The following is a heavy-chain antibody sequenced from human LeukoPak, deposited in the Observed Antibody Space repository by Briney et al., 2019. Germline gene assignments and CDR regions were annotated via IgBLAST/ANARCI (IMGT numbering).Heavy chain of an antibody. Sequence: SETLSLTCAVYGGSFSGYYWSWIRQPPGKGLEWIGEINHSGSTNYNPSLKSRVTISVDTSKNQFSLKLSSVTAADTAVYYCARLHSSGSFRYWGQGTLVTVSS. CDR1: GGSFSGYY. D-gene: IGHD6-19*01. CDR3: ARLHSSGSFRY. J-gene: IGHJ4*02. CDR2: INHSGST. V-gene: IGHV4-34*01.